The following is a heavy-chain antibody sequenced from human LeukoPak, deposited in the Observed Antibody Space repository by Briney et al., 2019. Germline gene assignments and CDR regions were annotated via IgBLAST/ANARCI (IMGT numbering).Heavy chain of an antibody. CDR2: ISGYNGNP. D-gene: IGHD2-2*01. CDR1: GYTFTSYG. V-gene: IGHV1-18*01. CDR3: ARVRYQLLEYFDY. Sequence: ASVKVSCKASGYTFTSYGISWVRQAPGQGLEWMGWISGYNGNPKYAQKLQGRVTMTTDTSTSTAYMELRSLTSDDTAVYYCARVRYQLLEYFDYWGPGTLVTVSS. J-gene: IGHJ4*02.